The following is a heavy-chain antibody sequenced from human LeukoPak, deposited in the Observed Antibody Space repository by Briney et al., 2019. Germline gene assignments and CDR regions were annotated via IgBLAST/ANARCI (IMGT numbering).Heavy chain of an antibody. CDR1: GFTFSNYE. Sequence: GGSLRLSCATSGFTFSNYEMSWVRQAPGKGLEWVSAISGSGGSTYYADSVKGRFTISRDNSKNTLYLQMNSLRAEDTAVYYCAKDGGLRYFDWLYDYWGQGTLVTVSS. V-gene: IGHV3-23*01. CDR2: ISGSGGST. CDR3: AKDGGLRYFDWLYDY. D-gene: IGHD3-9*01. J-gene: IGHJ4*02.